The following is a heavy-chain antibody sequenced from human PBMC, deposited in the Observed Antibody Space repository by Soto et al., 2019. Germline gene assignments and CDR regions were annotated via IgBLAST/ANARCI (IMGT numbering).Heavy chain of an antibody. J-gene: IGHJ6*02. D-gene: IGHD1-1*01. V-gene: IGHV1-18*01. CDR3: ARDSRWNDGALYGMDV. CDR1: GYTFTSYG. Sequence: QVQLVQSGAEVKKPGASVTVSCKASGYTFTSYGISWVRQAPGQGLAWLGWTSAYNGNTNYAQKLQGRVTMTTDTSTSTAYMELRSLRSDDTAVYYCARDSRWNDGALYGMDVWGQGTTVTVSS. CDR2: TSAYNGNT.